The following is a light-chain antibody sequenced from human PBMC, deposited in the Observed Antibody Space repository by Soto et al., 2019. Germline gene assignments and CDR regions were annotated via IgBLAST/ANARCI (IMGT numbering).Light chain of an antibody. CDR2: GNN. Sequence: QPVLTQPPSVSGAPGQRVTISCTGSSSNTGAGYDVHWYKQFPGTAPKLLIYGNNNRPSGVPGRFSGSKSGTSASLAITGLQVEDEANSYCQSYDSSLSGFVFGTGTKLTVL. CDR3: QSYDSSLSGFV. V-gene: IGLV1-40*01. CDR1: SSNTGAGYD. J-gene: IGLJ1*01.